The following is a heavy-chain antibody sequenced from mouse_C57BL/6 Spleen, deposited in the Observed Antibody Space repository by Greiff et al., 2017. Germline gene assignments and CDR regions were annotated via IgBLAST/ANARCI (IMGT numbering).Heavy chain of an antibody. CDR3: ARGGCYAMDY. J-gene: IGHJ4*01. V-gene: IGHV1-61*01. CDR2: IYPSDSET. Sequence: QVQLQQPGAELVRPGSSVKLSCKASGYTFTSYWMDWVKQRPGQGLEWIGNIYPSDSETHYNQKFKDKATLTVDKSSSTAYMQLSSLTSEDSAVYYCARGGCYAMDYWGQGTSVTVSS. CDR1: GYTFTSYW.